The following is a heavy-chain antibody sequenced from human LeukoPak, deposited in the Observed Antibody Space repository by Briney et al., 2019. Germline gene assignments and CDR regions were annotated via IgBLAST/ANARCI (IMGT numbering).Heavy chain of an antibody. Sequence: SETLSLTCTVSGGSITSYYWSWIRQPPGKGVEWIGNIYYSGSTNYNPSLKSRVTISVDTSKNQFSLKLNSVTAADTAVYYCARGGGYYSSDDWFDPWGQGTLVTVSS. CDR2: IYYSGST. V-gene: IGHV4-59*01. D-gene: IGHD3-22*01. J-gene: IGHJ5*02. CDR1: GGSITSYY. CDR3: ARGGGYYSSDDWFDP.